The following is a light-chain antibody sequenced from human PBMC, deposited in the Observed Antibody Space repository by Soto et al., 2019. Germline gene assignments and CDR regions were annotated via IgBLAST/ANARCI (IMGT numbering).Light chain of an antibody. CDR3: SSYTSSSTLYV. CDR1: SSDVGGYNY. V-gene: IGLV2-14*01. CDR2: EVS. J-gene: IGLJ1*01. Sequence: QSVLTQPASVSGSPGQSITISCTGTSSDVGGYNYVSWYQQHPGKAPKLMIYEVSNRPSGVSNRFSGSKSGNTASLTISGLHAEDEADYYCSSYTSSSTLYVFGSGTKRTVL.